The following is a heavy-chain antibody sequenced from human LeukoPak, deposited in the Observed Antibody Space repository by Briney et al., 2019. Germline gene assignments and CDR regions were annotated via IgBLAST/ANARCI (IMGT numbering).Heavy chain of an antibody. Sequence: GASVKVSCKASGGTFSSYAISWVRQAPGQGPEWMGRIIPILGIANYAQKFQGRVTITADKSTSTAYMELSSLRSEDTAVYYCARAVGDYTFDYWGQGTLVTVSS. CDR2: IIPILGIA. D-gene: IGHD4-17*01. CDR1: GGTFSSYA. V-gene: IGHV1-69*04. CDR3: ARAVGDYTFDY. J-gene: IGHJ4*02.